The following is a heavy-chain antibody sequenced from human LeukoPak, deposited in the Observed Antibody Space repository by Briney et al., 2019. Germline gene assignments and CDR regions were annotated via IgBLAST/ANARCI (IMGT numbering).Heavy chain of an antibody. D-gene: IGHD2-2*01. V-gene: IGHV5-51*01. CDR1: GYSFTSYW. Sequence: GESLKISCKGSGYSFTSYWIGWVRQMPGKGLEWMGIIYPGDSDTGYSPSFQGQVTISADKSISTAYLQWSSLKASDTAMYYCARRDGYCSSISCYADYYYGMDVWGQGTTVTVSS. J-gene: IGHJ6*02. CDR2: IYPGDSDT. CDR3: ARRDGYCSSISCYADYYYGMDV.